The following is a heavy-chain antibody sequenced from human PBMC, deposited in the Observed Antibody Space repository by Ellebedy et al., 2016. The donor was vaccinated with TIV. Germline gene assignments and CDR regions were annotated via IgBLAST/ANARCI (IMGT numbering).Heavy chain of an antibody. Sequence: GESLKISCVASGFTFGRYRMHWVRQAPGNKLVWVSRIKSDGSSTTYADSVKGRFTTSRDNARKTLYLQMNSLRGEDTAVYFCARDRGDYSISGPWGQGTLVTVSS. CDR2: IKSDGSST. D-gene: IGHD4-11*01. CDR3: ARDRGDYSISGP. CDR1: GFTFGRYR. V-gene: IGHV3-74*01. J-gene: IGHJ5*02.